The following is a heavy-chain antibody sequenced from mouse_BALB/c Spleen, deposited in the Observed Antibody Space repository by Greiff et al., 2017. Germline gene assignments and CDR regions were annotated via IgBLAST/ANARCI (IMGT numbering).Heavy chain of an antibody. CDR2: IWSGGST. D-gene: IGHD1-1*01. V-gene: IGHV2-2*02. Sequence: QVQLQQSGPGLVQPSQSLSITCTVSGFSLPSYGVHWVRQSPGKGLEWLGVIWSGGSTDYTAAFISRLSISKDNSKSQVFFKMNSLQANDTAIYYCARNFGYYGSSPFPYWGQGTLVTVSA. J-gene: IGHJ3*01. CDR3: ARNFGYYGSSPFPY. CDR1: GFSLPSYG.